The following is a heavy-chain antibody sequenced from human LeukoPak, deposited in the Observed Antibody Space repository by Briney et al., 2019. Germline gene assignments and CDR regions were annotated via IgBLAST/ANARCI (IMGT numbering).Heavy chain of an antibody. CDR2: IYYSGST. V-gene: IGHV4-39*01. Sequence: SETLSLTCSVSGCSISSNNYYWGWIRQPPGKGLEWIGSIYYSGSTYYNPSLKSRVTISVDTSKNQFSLKLRSVTAADTSVYYGLNSSPGGGWLVSGNFDYWGQGTLVTVSS. CDR3: LNSSPGGGWLVSGNFDY. CDR1: GCSISSNNYY. J-gene: IGHJ4*02. D-gene: IGHD6-19*01.